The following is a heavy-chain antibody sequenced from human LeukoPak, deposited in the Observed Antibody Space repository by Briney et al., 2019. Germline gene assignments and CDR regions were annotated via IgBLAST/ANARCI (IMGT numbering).Heavy chain of an antibody. D-gene: IGHD6-19*01. CDR3: AREGDKQWLSQMADY. CDR2: ISAYNGNT. J-gene: IGHJ4*02. Sequence: ASVKVSCKASGYTFTSYGISWVRQAPGQGLEWMGWISAYNGNTNYAQKLQDRVTMTTDTSTSTAYMELRSLRSDATAVYYCAREGDKQWLSQMADYWGQGTLVTVSS. CDR1: GYTFTSYG. V-gene: IGHV1-18*01.